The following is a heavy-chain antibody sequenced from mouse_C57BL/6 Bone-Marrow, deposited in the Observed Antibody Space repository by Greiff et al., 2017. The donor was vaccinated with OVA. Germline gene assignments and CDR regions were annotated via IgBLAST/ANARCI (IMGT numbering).Heavy chain of an antibody. V-gene: IGHV1-81*01. CDR3: ASDYYPYYFDY. J-gene: IGHJ2*01. CDR2: IYPRSGNT. Sequence: VKLVESGAELARPGASVKLSCKASGYTFTSYGISWVKQRTGQGLEWIGEIYPRSGNTYYNEKFKGKATLTADKSSSTAYMELRSLTSEDSAVYFCASDYYPYYFDYWGQGTTLTVSS. D-gene: IGHD1-1*01. CDR1: GYTFTSYG.